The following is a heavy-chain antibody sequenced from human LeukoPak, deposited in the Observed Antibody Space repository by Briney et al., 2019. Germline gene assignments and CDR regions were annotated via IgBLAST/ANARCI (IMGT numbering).Heavy chain of an antibody. J-gene: IGHJ3*02. D-gene: IGHD1-26*01. V-gene: IGHV4-39*01. CDR2: IYYSGST. Sequence: PSETLSLTCAVSGGSISSSSYYWRWIRQPPGKGLEWIGSIYYSGSTYYNPSLKSRITISVDTSKNQFSLKLSSVTAADTAVYYCASGIVGAQGDAFDIWGQGTMVTVSS. CDR3: ASGIVGAQGDAFDI. CDR1: GGSISSSSYY.